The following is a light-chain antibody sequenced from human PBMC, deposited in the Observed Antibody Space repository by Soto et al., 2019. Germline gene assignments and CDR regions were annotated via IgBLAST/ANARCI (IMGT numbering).Light chain of an antibody. CDR1: SSDVGGYHY. Sequence: QSALTQPASVSGSPGQSITISCTGTSSDVGGYHYVSWYQQHPGKAPKLMIYEVSNRPSGVSNRFSGSKSGNTASLTISGLQAEDEADYFCSSYGSTSTRHVFGPVTKLTVL. V-gene: IGLV2-14*01. CDR3: SSYGSTSTRHV. CDR2: EVS. J-gene: IGLJ1*01.